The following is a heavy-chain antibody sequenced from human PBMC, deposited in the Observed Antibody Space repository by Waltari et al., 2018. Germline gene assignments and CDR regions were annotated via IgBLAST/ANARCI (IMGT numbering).Heavy chain of an antibody. V-gene: IGHV4-39*07. CDR2: FYSSGST. Sequence: QLQLQASGPGLVKPSETLSLTCTVSGGSIRTSTYYWAWIRQPPGKGLEWIGSFYSSGSTYYNPSLKSRVTISVDTSKNQFSLKLSSVTAADTAVYYCASPGGYGSGSYYWWGQGTLVTVSS. D-gene: IGHD3-10*01. CDR3: ASPGGYGSGSYYW. CDR1: GGSIRTSTYY. J-gene: IGHJ4*02.